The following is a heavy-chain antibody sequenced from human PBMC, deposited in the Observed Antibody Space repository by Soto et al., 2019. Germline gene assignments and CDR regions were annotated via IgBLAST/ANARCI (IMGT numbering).Heavy chain of an antibody. CDR3: TTDTYDRSGYPVDY. J-gene: IGHJ4*02. V-gene: IGHV3-15*07. CDR1: GFTFSNAW. D-gene: IGHD3-22*01. Sequence: GGSLRLSCAASGFTFSNAWMNWVRQALGKGLEWVGRIKSKTDGGTTDYAAPVKGRFTISRDDSKHTLYLQMNSLKTEDTAVYYCTTDTYDRSGYPVDYWGQGTLVTVSS. CDR2: IKSKTDGGTT.